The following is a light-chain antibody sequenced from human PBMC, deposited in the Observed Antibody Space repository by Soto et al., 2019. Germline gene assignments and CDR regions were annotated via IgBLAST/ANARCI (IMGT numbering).Light chain of an antibody. Sequence: VFTQSPGTLSLYPGERASLSCSASQSVISSYLAWYQQKPGQAPRLLIYGASSRATGIPDRFSGSGSGTDFTLTISSLEPEDFAVYYCQQYTDLPLTFGQGTKVDI. V-gene: IGKV3-20*01. CDR1: QSVISSY. CDR2: GAS. CDR3: QQYTDLPLT. J-gene: IGKJ1*01.